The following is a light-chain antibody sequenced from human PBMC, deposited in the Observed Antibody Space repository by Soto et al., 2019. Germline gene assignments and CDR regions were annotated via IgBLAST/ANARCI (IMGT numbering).Light chain of an antibody. V-gene: IGLV1-40*01. CDR3: QSCDSSRRGV. Sequence: QSVLTQPPSVSGAPGQRVTISCTGSSSNIGAGYDVHWYQQLPGTAPKLLIYGNSNRPSGVPDRFSGSKSGTSASLAITGLQAEDEADYYCQSCDSSRRGVFGGGTQLTVL. J-gene: IGLJ2*01. CDR1: SSNIGAGYD. CDR2: GNS.